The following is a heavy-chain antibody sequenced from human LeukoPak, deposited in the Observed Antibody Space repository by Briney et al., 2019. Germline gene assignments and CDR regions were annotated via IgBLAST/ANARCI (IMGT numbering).Heavy chain of an antibody. V-gene: IGHV3-9*01. CDR3: AKSAYYDSSGYYPFDY. Sequence: GRSLRLSCAASGFTFDDYAMHWVRQAPGKGLEWVSGISWNSGSIGYADSVKGRFTISRDNAKNSLYLQMNSLRAEDTALYYCAKSAYYDSSGYYPFDYWGRGTLVTVSS. CDR1: GFTFDDYA. CDR2: ISWNSGSI. D-gene: IGHD3-22*01. J-gene: IGHJ4*02.